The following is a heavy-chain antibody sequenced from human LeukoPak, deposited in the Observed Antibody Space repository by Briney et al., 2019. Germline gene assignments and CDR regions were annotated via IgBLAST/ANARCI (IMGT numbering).Heavy chain of an antibody. CDR3: ARSQTPIQL. CDR1: GFTFSSYW. V-gene: IGHV3-30-3*01. J-gene: IGHJ4*02. CDR2: ISYDGSNK. Sequence: GGSLRLSCAASGFTFSSYWMSWVRQAPGRGLEWVAVISYDGSNKYYADSVKGRFTISRDNSKNTLYLQMNSLRAEDTAVYYCARSQTPIQLWGQGTLVTVSS. D-gene: IGHD5-18*01.